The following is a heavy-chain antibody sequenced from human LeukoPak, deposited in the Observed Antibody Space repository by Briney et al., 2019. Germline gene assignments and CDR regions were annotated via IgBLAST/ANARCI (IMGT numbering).Heavy chain of an antibody. Sequence: PSQTLSLTCAISGDNVTSNSAAWNWIRPSPSRGLEWLGRTYYRSKWFNDYAVSVKSRMTINPATSKNQISLQLNSVTPEDTAVYYCARAITIIRGTLSPFDSWGQGTLVTVSS. V-gene: IGHV6-1*01. CDR2: TYYRSKWFN. CDR3: ARAITIIRGTLSPFDS. D-gene: IGHD3-10*01. J-gene: IGHJ4*02. CDR1: GDNVTSNSAA.